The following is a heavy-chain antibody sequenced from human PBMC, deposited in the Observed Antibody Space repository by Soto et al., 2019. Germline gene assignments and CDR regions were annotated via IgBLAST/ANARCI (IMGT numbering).Heavy chain of an antibody. V-gene: IGHV4-39*01. D-gene: IGHD2-15*01. J-gene: IGHJ4*02. CDR2: AAYSGGT. CDR3: AKVVVGATSHSDFDS. Sequence: SETLSLTCTVSGGSIANNNYFWGWVRQPPGKGLEWIGSAAYSGGTYKNPSLKSRVTVSVDASKNQFSLKLTSVTAADTAVYYCAKVVVGATSHSDFDSWGQGXLVTVYS. CDR1: GGSIANNNYF.